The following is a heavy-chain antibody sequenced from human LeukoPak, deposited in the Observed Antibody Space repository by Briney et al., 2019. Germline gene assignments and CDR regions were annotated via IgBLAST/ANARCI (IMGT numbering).Heavy chain of an antibody. CDR3: ARGGRWITGMADY. CDR2: ISSSSSSI. CDR1: GVTFSGYS. J-gene: IGHJ4*02. V-gene: IGHV3-21*01. Sequence: GGSLRLSCAASGVTFSGYSMNWVRQAPGKTLEWVSYISSSSSSIFYADPVKGLFTISRDNAKSSLYLQMNSLRAEDTAVYYCARGGRWITGMADYWGQGTLVTVSS. D-gene: IGHD1-20*01.